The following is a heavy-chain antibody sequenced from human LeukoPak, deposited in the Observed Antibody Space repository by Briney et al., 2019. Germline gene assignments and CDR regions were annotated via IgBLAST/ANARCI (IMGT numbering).Heavy chain of an antibody. Sequence: ASVKVSCKASGYTFTSYGISWVRQAPGQGLEWMGWISAYNGNTNYAQKLQGRVTMTTDTSTSTAYMELRSLRSDGTAVYYCATDEAYDTPPASMDVWGQGTTVTVSS. CDR2: ISAYNGNT. CDR1: GYTFTSYG. J-gene: IGHJ6*02. CDR3: ATDEAYDTPPASMDV. V-gene: IGHV1-18*01. D-gene: IGHD2-15*01.